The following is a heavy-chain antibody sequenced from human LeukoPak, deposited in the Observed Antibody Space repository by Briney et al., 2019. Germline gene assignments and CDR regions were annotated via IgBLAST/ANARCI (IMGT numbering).Heavy chain of an antibody. V-gene: IGHV1-2*02. CDR1: GYTFIDYY. J-gene: IGHJ4*02. Sequence: GASVKVSCKASGYTFIDYYLQWVRQAPGQGLEWVGWINPNSGVTNYAQTFQGRVSMTSDTSISTVYMELSRLRSDDTAVYYCSREDYWGQGTLVTVSS. CDR3: SREDY. CDR2: INPNSGVT.